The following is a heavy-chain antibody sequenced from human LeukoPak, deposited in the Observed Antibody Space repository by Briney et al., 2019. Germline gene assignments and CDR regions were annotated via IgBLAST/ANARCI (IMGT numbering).Heavy chain of an antibody. CDR3: ARDAHPIGYCSGGSCYTNWFDP. J-gene: IGHJ5*02. V-gene: IGHV3-48*01. Sequence: PGGSLRLSCAASGFTFSSYSMNWVRQAPGKGLEWVSYISSSSSTIYYADSVKGRFTISRDNAKNSLYLQMNSLRAEDTAVYYCARDAHPIGYCSGGSCYTNWFDPWGQGTLVTVPS. D-gene: IGHD2-15*01. CDR2: ISSSSSTI. CDR1: GFTFSSYS.